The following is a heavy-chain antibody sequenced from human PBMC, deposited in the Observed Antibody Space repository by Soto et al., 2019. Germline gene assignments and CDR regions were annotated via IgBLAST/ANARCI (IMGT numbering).Heavy chain of an antibody. J-gene: IGHJ4*02. Sequence: PGGSLRLSWAASGFTFDDYAMHWVRQAPGKGLEWVSGISWNSGSIGYADSVKGRFTISRDNAKNSLYLQMNSLRAEDTALYYCAKDNGSGSYGPPLFDYWGQGTLVTVSS. D-gene: IGHD3-10*01. CDR2: ISWNSGSI. V-gene: IGHV3-9*01. CDR1: GFTFDDYA. CDR3: AKDNGSGSYGPPLFDY.